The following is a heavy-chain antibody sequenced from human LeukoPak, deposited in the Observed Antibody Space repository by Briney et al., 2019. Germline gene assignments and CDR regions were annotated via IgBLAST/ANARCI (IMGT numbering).Heavy chain of an antibody. D-gene: IGHD4/OR15-4a*01. V-gene: IGHV3-30*18. CDR1: GFTFSSYG. J-gene: IGHJ4*02. CDR2: ISYDGSNK. CDR3: AKQSGADRGHLDF. Sequence: PGGSLRLSCAASGFTFSSYGMHWVRQAPGKGLEWVAVISYDGSNKYCADSVKGRFTISRDNSKNTLYLQMNSLRAEDTAVYYCAKQSGADRGHLDFWGQGTLVTVSS.